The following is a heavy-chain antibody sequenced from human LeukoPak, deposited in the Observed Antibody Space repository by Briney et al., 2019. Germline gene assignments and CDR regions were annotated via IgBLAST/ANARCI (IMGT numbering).Heavy chain of an antibody. V-gene: IGHV4-39*01. CDR1: GGSISSSDYY. J-gene: IGHJ4*02. Sequence: SETLSLTCSVSGGSISSSDYYWGWIRQPPGKGLEWIGSIDYTGTTYYNPSLKSRVTVSVDTSKNQFSLKLSSVTAADTALYYCARIIEASVFDYWGQGMMVTVSS. CDR3: ARIIEASVFDY. CDR2: IDYTGTT.